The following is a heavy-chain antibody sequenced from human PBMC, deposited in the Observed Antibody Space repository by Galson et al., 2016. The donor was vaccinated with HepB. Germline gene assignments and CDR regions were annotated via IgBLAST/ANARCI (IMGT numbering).Heavy chain of an antibody. CDR1: GGSINSGAFY. D-gene: IGHD1-14*01. CDR3: ARGPDRRGIDP. CDR2: IYYSGTT. Sequence: TLSLTCTVSGGSINSGAFYWSWVRQHPGKGLEWIGYIYYSGTTHFNPSLKSRVTISVDTSKNHFSLNLTSVTAADTAVYYCARGPDRRGIDPWGQGTLVTVSS. J-gene: IGHJ5*02. V-gene: IGHV4-31*03.